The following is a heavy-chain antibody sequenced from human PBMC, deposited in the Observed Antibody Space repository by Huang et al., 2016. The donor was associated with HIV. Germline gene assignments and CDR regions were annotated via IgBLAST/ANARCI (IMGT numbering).Heavy chain of an antibody. V-gene: IGHV4-39*01. CDR3: ARRQGSGYYFYFDY. J-gene: IGHJ4*02. CDR1: GGSIKSRNYY. D-gene: IGHD3-22*01. CDR2: IYYSGSP. Sequence: QLQLQESGPGLVKPSDTLSLNCTISGGSIKSRNYYWGWVRQAPGKGLEGIGDIYYSGSPYDHPSLRSRVSLSVDTSKNQVTLKVNAVIAADTAVYYCARRQGSGYYFYFDYWGRGIPVTVSA.